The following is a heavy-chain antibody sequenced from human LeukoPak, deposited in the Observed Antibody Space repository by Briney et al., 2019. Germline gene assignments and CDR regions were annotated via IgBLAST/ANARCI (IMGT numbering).Heavy chain of an antibody. V-gene: IGHV1-69*13. Sequence: SVKVSCKASGGTFSSYAISWVRQAPGQGLEWMGGIIPIFGTANYAQKFQGRVTITADESTSTAYMELSSLRSEDTAVYYCARGCSGGSCYYYYYGMDVWGQGTTVTVSS. D-gene: IGHD2-15*01. J-gene: IGHJ6*02. CDR3: ARGCSGGSCYYYYYGMDV. CDR2: IIPIFGTA. CDR1: GGTFSSYA.